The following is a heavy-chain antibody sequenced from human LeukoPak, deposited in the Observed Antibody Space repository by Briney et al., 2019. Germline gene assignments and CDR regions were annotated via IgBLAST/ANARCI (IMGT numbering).Heavy chain of an antibody. Sequence: GASVKVSCKASGYTFTSYGISWVRQAPGQGLEWMGWISAYNGNTNYAQKLQGRVTMTTDTSASTAYMELRSLRSDDTVVYYCASGHYGSGSWYFDLWGRGTLVTVSS. CDR1: GYTFTSYG. J-gene: IGHJ2*01. CDR2: ISAYNGNT. CDR3: ASGHYGSGSWYFDL. D-gene: IGHD3-10*01. V-gene: IGHV1-18*01.